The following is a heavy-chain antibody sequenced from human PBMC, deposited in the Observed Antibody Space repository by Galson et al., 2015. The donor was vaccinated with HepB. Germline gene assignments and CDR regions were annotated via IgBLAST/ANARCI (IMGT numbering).Heavy chain of an antibody. CDR1: GYTFSNYG. D-gene: IGHD3-10*01. Sequence: SVKVSCKASGYTFSNYGISWVRQAPGQGLEWMGWISAYSGNTDYAQKFQGRVTMTTDTSTSTAYMDLRSLRSDDTAVYYCARVPTPYSGSYSNFDLWGRGTLVSVSS. CDR3: ARVPTPYSGSYSNFDL. V-gene: IGHV1-18*01. CDR2: ISAYSGNT. J-gene: IGHJ2*01.